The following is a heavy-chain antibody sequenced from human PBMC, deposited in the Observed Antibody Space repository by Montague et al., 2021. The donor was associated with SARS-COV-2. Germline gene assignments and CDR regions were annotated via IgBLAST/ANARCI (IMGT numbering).Heavy chain of an antibody. J-gene: IGHJ5*02. CDR2: IYYSGGT. CDR3: ARTSLVSASGRFDP. CDR1: GGSTNNFY. D-gene: IGHD6-19*01. V-gene: IGHV4-59*01. Sequence: SETLSLTCTVSGGSTNNFYWSWIRQPPGKGLEWIGYIYYSGGTDYNPSLKSRVTISIGTSKNQFSLNLTSVTAADTGVYYCARTSLVSASGRFDPWGQGTLVTVSS.